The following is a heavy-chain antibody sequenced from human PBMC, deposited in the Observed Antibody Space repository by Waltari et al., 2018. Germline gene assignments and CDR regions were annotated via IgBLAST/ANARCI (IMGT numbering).Heavy chain of an antibody. CDR2: ISISGETT. CDR3: RLLLVGATEEGYFDS. D-gene: IGHD1-26*01. CDR1: GLTFSDNS. J-gene: IGHJ4*02. Sequence: EVQLVESGGDLVQPGGSLRLSCAASGLTFSDNSMQWVRQAPGKGPEWIAYISISGETTFYADSVRGRFTISRDNAKSSVYLQMSSLRAEDTAVYYCRLLLVGATEEGYFDSWGQGTLVTVSS. V-gene: IGHV3-48*04.